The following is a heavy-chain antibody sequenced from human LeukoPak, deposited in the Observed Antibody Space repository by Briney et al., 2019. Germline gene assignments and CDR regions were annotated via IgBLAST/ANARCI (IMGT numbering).Heavy chain of an antibody. CDR2: IIPFFGTA. CDR3: ARLGSSRMDIVVVPADWFDP. D-gene: IGHD2-2*03. Sequence: GASVKVSCKASGGTFSSYAISWVRQAPGQGLEWMGGIIPFFGTANYAQKFQGRVTITADESTGTAYMELSSLRSEDTAVYYCARLGSSRMDIVVVPADWFDPWGQGTLVTVSS. J-gene: IGHJ5*02. V-gene: IGHV1-69*13. CDR1: GGTFSSYA.